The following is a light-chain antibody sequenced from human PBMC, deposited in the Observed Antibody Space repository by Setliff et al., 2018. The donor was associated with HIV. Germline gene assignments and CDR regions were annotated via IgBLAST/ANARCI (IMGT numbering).Light chain of an antibody. J-gene: IGLJ1*01. CDR3: CSYTRGGTYV. V-gene: IGLV2-23*01. Sequence: QSVLTQPASVSGSPGQSITISCIGSSSDVGKYDLVSWYQQYPGKAPRLIIYGDSERPSGVSNRFSGSKSGNTASLTISGLQADDEADYYCCSYTRGGTYVFGTGTKGTVL. CDR2: GDS. CDR1: SSDVGKYDL.